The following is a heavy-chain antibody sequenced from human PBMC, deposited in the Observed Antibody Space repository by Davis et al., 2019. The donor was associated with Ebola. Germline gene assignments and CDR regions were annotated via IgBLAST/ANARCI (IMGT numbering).Heavy chain of an antibody. CDR1: GGSFSGYY. D-gene: IGHD5-18*01. CDR2: INHSGST. V-gene: IGHV4-34*01. Sequence: SETLSLTCAVYGGSFSGYYWSWIRQPPGKGLEWIGEINHSGSTNYNPSLKSRVTISVDTSKNQFSLKLSSVTAADTAVYYCARRGYSYGYRAKFDPWGQGTRVTVSS. J-gene: IGHJ5*02. CDR3: ARRGYSYGYRAKFDP.